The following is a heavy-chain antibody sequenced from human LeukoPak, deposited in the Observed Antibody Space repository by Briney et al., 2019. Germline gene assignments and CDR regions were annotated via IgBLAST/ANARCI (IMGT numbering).Heavy chain of an antibody. CDR3: ARGVYSLDV. D-gene: IGHD2-21*01. J-gene: IGHJ6*04. Sequence: GGSLTLSCVASGFTYSSYWMTWVRQAPGKGLEWVANMNEDGTERYYVDSVKGRFTISRDNAKNSLYLQMNSLRAEDTAVYYCARGVYSLDVWGKGITVTVSS. CDR1: GFTYSSYW. CDR2: MNEDGTER. V-gene: IGHV3-7*01.